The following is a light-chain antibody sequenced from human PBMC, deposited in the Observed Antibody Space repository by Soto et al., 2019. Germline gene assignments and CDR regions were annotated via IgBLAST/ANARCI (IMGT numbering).Light chain of an antibody. Sequence: IVCTQAPCTLSLSPGERATLQGRASPSLGSTYLAWSPQQPCQAPSLVIHGASSTATGIPDRISRSGSGTEFPLTISRLQTDDFATYECQQYNSYTGTFGQGTKVDIK. CDR1: PSLGSTY. V-gene: IGKV3-20*01. J-gene: IGKJ1*01. CDR3: QQYNSYTGT. CDR2: GAS.